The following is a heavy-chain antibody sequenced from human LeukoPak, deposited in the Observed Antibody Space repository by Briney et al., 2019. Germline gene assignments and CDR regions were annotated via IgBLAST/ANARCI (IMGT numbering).Heavy chain of an antibody. CDR3: ARTEKYSYGPVTFYFFEY. Sequence: PSETLSLTCTVSGGSISSYYWSWIRQPPGKGLECIGYTYYSGSTNYNPSLKSRVTISVDASKNQFSLNLSSVTAADKAVYYCARTEKYSYGPVTFYFFEYWGQGILVTVSS. CDR2: TYYSGST. CDR1: GGSISSYY. D-gene: IGHD3-10*01. V-gene: IGHV4-59*01. J-gene: IGHJ4*02.